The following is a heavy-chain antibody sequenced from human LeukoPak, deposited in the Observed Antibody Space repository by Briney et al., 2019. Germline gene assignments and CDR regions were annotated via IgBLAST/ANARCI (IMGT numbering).Heavy chain of an antibody. CDR3: ARVVPAAIVDY. J-gene: IGHJ4*02. CDR2: IYGGGST. Sequence: GGSLRLSCAASGFTVSSNYMSWVRQAPGKGLEWVSVIYGGGSTHYADSVKGRFTISRDNSKNTLYLQMNSLRAEDTAVYYCARVVPAAIVDYWGQGTLVTVSS. V-gene: IGHV3-66*01. CDR1: GFTVSSNY. D-gene: IGHD2-2*01.